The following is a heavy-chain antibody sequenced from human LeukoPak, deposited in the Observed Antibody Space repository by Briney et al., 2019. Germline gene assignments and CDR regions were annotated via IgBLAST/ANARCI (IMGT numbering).Heavy chain of an antibody. CDR2: ISSSSSYI. D-gene: IGHD6-13*01. Sequence: GGSLRLSCAASGFTFSSYSMNWVRQAPGKGLEWVSSISSSSSYIYYADSVKGRFTISGDNAKNSLYLQMNSLRAEDTAVYYCARDIAAAVNWFDPWGQGTLVTVSS. V-gene: IGHV3-21*01. CDR3: ARDIAAAVNWFDP. J-gene: IGHJ5*02. CDR1: GFTFSSYS.